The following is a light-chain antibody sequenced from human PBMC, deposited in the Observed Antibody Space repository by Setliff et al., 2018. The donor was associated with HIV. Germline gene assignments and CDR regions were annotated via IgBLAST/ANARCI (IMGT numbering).Light chain of an antibody. J-gene: IGLJ1*01. CDR3: SSYTSTLYV. CDR1: SSDVGGNHY. CDR2: DVS. V-gene: IGLV2-11*01. Sequence: QSALTQPRSVSGSPGQSVTISCTGTSSDVGGNHYVSWYQHHPGKAPKLMLYDVSMRPSGVPDRFSGSKSGNTASLTISGLQAEDETDYYCSSYTSTLYVFGSGTKV.